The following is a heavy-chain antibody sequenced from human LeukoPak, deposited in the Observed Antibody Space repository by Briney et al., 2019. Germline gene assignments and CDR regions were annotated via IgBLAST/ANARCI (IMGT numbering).Heavy chain of an antibody. CDR2: INPNSGGT. Sequence: ASVKVSCKASGYTFTAHYMRWVRQAPGQGLEWTGGINPNSGGTKLAQHFQGRVTLTRDTSISTAYMELTSLRSDDTAVYHCGRDQFCGGGTCYYLLFDFWGLGTLVTVSS. CDR3: GRDQFCGGGTCYYLLFDF. CDR1: GYTFTAHY. V-gene: IGHV1-2*02. D-gene: IGHD2-15*01. J-gene: IGHJ4*02.